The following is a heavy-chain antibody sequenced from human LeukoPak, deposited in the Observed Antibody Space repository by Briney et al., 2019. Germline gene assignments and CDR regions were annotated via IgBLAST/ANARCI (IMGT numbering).Heavy chain of an antibody. J-gene: IGHJ3*02. CDR1: GGTFSSYA. CDR3: ARGGIVATIFAFDI. V-gene: IGHV1-69*13. CDR2: IIPIFGTA. D-gene: IGHD5-12*01. Sequence: SVKVSCKASGGTFSSYAISWARQAPGQGLEWMGGIIPIFGTANYAQKFQGRVTITADESTSTAYMELSSLRSEDTAVYYCARGGIVATIFAFDIWGQGTMVTVSS.